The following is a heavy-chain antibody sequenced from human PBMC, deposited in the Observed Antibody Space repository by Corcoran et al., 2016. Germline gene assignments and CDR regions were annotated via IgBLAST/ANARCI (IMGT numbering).Heavy chain of an antibody. CDR3: ARGTVTRIYYYYGMDV. V-gene: IGHV4-34*01. CDR1: GGSFSGDY. CDR2: INHGGST. D-gene: IGHD4-17*01. J-gene: IGHJ6*02. Sequence: QVQLQPWGAGLLKPSETLSLTCAVYGGSFSGDYWSWLRQPPGKGLEWIGEINHGGSTNYNPSLKSRVTISVDTSKNQVSLKPSSVTAADTAVYYCARGTVTRIYYYYGMDVWGQGTTVTVSS.